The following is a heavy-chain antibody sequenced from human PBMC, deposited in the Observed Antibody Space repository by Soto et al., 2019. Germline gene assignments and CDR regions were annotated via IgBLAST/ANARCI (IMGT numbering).Heavy chain of an antibody. CDR2: VNPDNGGT. V-gene: IGHV1-2*02. Sequence: QVHLVQSGAEVKKPGASVKVSCKASGYTFTGNYIHWVRQAPGQGLEWMGWVNPDNGGTTSAQKFQGRVTMTSDTSVTTAYMELTRLTYDDTAVYYCARDPRPPSGWLGFWEYGMDVWGQGTTVTVSS. J-gene: IGHJ6*02. CDR1: GYTFTGNY. D-gene: IGHD3-3*01. CDR3: ARDPRPPSGWLGFWEYGMDV.